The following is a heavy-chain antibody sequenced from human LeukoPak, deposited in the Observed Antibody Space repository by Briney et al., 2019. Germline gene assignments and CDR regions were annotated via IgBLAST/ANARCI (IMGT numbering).Heavy chain of an antibody. CDR2: IKKDGSEK. D-gene: IGHD6-19*01. CDR1: GFTFSSYW. Sequence: GGSLRLSCAPSGFTFSSYWMSWVRQAPGKGLEWVANIKKDGSEKYYVDSVRGRFTISRDNAKNLVYLQMNSLRAEDTAVYYCARGGDSSGWYWPGYWGQGTLVTVSS. V-gene: IGHV3-7*01. CDR3: ARGGDSSGWYWPGY. J-gene: IGHJ4*02.